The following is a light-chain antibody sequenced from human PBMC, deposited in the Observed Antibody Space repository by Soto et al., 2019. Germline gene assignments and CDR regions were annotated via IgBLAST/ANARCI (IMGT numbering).Light chain of an antibody. CDR3: QQYNNWPPLT. CDR2: GAS. J-gene: IGKJ4*01. CDR1: QSVSSN. V-gene: IGKV3D-15*01. Sequence: EIVMTQSPATLSVSPGERVTLSCRASQSVSSNLAWYQQRPGQAPRLLIYGASTRATDIPARFSGSGSGTDFTLTISSLQSEDFAVYYCQQYNNWPPLTFGGGTKVDIK.